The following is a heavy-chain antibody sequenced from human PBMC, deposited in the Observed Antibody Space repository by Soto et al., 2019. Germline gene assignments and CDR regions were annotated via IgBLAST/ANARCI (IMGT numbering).Heavy chain of an antibody. CDR3: ARGGHDFWSGYYFWFDP. CDR1: GGSISSYY. CDR2: IYYSGST. J-gene: IGHJ5*02. Sequence: SETLSLTCTVSGGSISSYYWSWIRQPPGKGLEWIGYIYYSGSTNYNPSLKSRVTISVDTSKNQFSLKLSSVTAADTAVYYCARGGHDFWSGYYFWFDPWGQGTLVTVSS. V-gene: IGHV4-59*08. D-gene: IGHD3-3*01.